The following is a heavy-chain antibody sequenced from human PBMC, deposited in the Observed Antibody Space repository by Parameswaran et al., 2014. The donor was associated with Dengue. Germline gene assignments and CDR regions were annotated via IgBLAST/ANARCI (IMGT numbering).Heavy chain of an antibody. V-gene: IGHV1-18*01. D-gene: IGHD3-10*01. CDR2: ISAYNGNT. Sequence: WVRQAPGQGLEWMGWISAYNGNTNYAQKLQGRVTMTTDTSTSTAYMELRSLRSDDTAVYYCARVVPAPTSTSDTYYYGSGTLTDYYGMDVWGQGTTVTVSS. CDR3: ARVVPAPTSTSDTYYYGSGTLTDYYGMDV. J-gene: IGHJ6*02.